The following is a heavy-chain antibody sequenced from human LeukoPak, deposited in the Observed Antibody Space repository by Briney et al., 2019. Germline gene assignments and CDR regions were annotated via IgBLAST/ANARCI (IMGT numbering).Heavy chain of an antibody. CDR2: INPSGGST. J-gene: IGHJ4*02. CDR3: ARDDLSRPFDY. CDR1: GYTFTSYG. Sequence: GASVKVSCKASGYTFTSYGISWVRQAPGQGLEWMGIINPSGGSTSYAQRFQGRVTMTRDTPTGTVYMELSSLTSEDTAVYYCARDDLSRPFDYWGQGTLVTVSS. D-gene: IGHD2-2*01. V-gene: IGHV1-46*01.